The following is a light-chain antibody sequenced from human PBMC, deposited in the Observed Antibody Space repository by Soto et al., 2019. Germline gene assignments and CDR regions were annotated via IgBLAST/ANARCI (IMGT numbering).Light chain of an antibody. J-gene: IGKJ1*01. CDR3: QQSYNAPRT. V-gene: IGKV1-39*01. CDR1: QNISNY. CDR2: AAS. Sequence: DIQMTQSPSSLSVSLGDRVTITCRASQNISNYLNWYQQKPGKAPKFLIYAASTLQTGVPSRFTGSGSGTDFTLTISSLQPEDFATYYCQQSYNAPRTFGQGTKV.